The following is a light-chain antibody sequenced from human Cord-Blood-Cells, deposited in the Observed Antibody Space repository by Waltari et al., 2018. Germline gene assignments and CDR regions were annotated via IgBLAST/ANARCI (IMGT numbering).Light chain of an antibody. CDR1: SSAVGSYNF. CDR3: CSYAGSSTFE. CDR2: EVS. J-gene: IGLJ2*01. V-gene: IGLV2-23*02. Sequence: QSALTQPASVSGSPGQSITLSCTGTSSAVGSYNFFPWYQQHPGKAPKLIIYEVSKRPSGVSNRFSGSKSGNTASLTISGLQAEDEADYYCCSYAGSSTFEFGGGTKLTVL.